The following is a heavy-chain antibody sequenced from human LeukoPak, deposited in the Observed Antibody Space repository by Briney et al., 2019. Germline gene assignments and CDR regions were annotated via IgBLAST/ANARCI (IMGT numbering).Heavy chain of an antibody. CDR1: GFTFSGYA. CDR2: INYNGADT. D-gene: IGHD1-26*01. CDR3: AKTRSYRGGNYFDY. J-gene: IGHJ4*02. V-gene: IGHV3-23*01. Sequence: SGGSLRLSCAASGFTFSGYALSWVRQAPGKGLEWVSSINYNGADTYYADSGKGRFTISRDKSKNTLYLQMNTLRAEDTAVYYCAKTRSYRGGNYFDYWGQGTLVTVSS.